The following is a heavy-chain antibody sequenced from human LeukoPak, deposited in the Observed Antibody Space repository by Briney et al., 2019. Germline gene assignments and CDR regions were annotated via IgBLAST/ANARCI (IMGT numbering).Heavy chain of an antibody. Sequence: GGSLRLSCAASGFTVSDNYMSWVRQASGKGLEWVSVMYSRGDTYYANSVKGRFTFSRDISKNTLHLQMNGLRTEDTAMYYCARDAPQVPAAGVLASWGQGTLVIVSS. CDR1: GFTVSDNY. CDR2: MYSRGDT. D-gene: IGHD6-13*01. V-gene: IGHV3-53*01. J-gene: IGHJ5*02. CDR3: ARDAPQVPAAGVLAS.